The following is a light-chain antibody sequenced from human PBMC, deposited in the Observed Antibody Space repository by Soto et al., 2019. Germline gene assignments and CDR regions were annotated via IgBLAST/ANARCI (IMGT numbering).Light chain of an antibody. CDR3: QKYNSAPLT. V-gene: IGKV3-15*01. CDR1: QNVISN. Sequence: EIVMTQSPGTLSVSPGERATLSCRASQNVISNLAWYQQRPGQAPRLLIYSASTRATGIPARFSGSGFGTDFTLTISSLQPEDVATYYCQKYNSAPLTFGGGTKVDIK. J-gene: IGKJ4*01. CDR2: SAS.